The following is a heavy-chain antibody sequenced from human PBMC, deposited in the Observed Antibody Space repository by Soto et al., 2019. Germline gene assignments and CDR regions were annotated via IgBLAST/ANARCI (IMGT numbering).Heavy chain of an antibody. D-gene: IGHD5-18*01. J-gene: IGHJ6*02. CDR3: ARDRVDTAMVGYYYYYYGMDV. CDR1: GYTCTGYY. V-gene: IGHV1-2*02. CDR2: INPNSGGT. Sequence: ASVKVSCKASGYTCTGYYMHWVRQAPGQGLEWMGWINPNSGGTNYAQKFQGRVTMTRDTSISTAYMELSRLRSDDTAVYYCARDRVDTAMVGYYYYYYGMDVWGQGTTVTVSS.